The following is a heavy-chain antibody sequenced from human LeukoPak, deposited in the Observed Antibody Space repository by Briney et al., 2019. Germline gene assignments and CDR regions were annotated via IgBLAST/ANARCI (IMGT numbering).Heavy chain of an antibody. D-gene: IGHD3-9*01. V-gene: IGHV3-23*01. CDR3: AKDDGLLRYFDWLAAHAFDI. Sequence: GGSLRLSCAASGFTFSSYAMSWVRQAPGKGLEWVSAISGSGGSTYYADSVKGRFTISRDNSKNTLYLQMNSLRAEDTAVYYCAKDDGLLRYFDWLAAHAFDIWGQGTMVTVSS. CDR2: ISGSGGST. CDR1: GFTFSSYA. J-gene: IGHJ3*02.